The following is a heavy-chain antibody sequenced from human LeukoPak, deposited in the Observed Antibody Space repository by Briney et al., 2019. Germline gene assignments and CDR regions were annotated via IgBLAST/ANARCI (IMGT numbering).Heavy chain of an antibody. V-gene: IGHV3-23*01. CDR1: GFTFSSYA. J-gene: IGHJ1*01. CDR2: ISVSGSTT. D-gene: IGHD6-19*01. Sequence: AGGSLRLSCAASGFTFSSYAMSWVRQAPGKGLEWVSCISVSGSTTYYADSVKGRFTISRDNSKNTLYLQMNSLRAEDTALYYCAKEYSSGLSAEYFHYWGQGTLVTVSS. CDR3: AKEYSSGLSAEYFHY.